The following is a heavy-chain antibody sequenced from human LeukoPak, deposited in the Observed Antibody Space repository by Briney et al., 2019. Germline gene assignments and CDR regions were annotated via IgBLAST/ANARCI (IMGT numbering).Heavy chain of an antibody. V-gene: IGHV1-2*02. J-gene: IGHJ4*02. CDR2: INPNSGGT. CDR3: ARDIPSWGIADDY. Sequence: ASVKVSCKASGYTFTGYYMHWVRQAPGQGLEWMGWINPNSGGTNYAQKFQGRVTMTRDTSISTAYMELSRLRSDDTAVYYCARDIPSWGIADDYWGQGTLVTVSS. CDR1: GYTFTGYY. D-gene: IGHD6-13*01.